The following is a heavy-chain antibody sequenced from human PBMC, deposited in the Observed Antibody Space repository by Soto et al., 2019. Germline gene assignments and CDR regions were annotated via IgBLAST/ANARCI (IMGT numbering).Heavy chain of an antibody. D-gene: IGHD4-17*01. CDR3: ARGVKYGAYSRWFDP. CDR1: GNTFTNYD. CDR2: MNPNSGDT. V-gene: IGHV1-8*01. Sequence: QVQLVQSGAEVKKPGASVKVSCKASGNTFTNYDINWVRQATGQGLEYLGWMNPNSGDTAYVQKFQGRVTMTWDTSRTTAYMELRSLRSEDTAVYFCARGVKYGAYSRWFDPWCQGTLVTVSS. J-gene: IGHJ5*02.